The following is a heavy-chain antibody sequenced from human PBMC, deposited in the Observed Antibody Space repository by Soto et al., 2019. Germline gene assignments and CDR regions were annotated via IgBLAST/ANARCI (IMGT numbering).Heavy chain of an antibody. D-gene: IGHD6-19*01. CDR3: ARGIEGWYRVRYYYGMDV. CDR2: IYYSGST. V-gene: IGHV4-61*03. Sequence: QVQLQESGPGLVKPSETLSLTCTVSGGSVSSGSYYWSWIRQPPGKGLEWIGYIYYSGSTNYNPSPKTGRTLSVDTSQHHFSLTLSSVTAPDTAVYYCARGIEGWYRVRYYYGMDVWGQGTTVTVS. J-gene: IGHJ6*02. CDR1: GGSVSSGSYY.